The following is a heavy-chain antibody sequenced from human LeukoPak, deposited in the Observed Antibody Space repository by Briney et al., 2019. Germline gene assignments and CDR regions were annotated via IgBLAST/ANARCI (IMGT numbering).Heavy chain of an antibody. CDR3: ARGHPSDIVVVPAAAHNHAFDI. D-gene: IGHD2-2*01. CDR2: INHSGST. J-gene: IGHJ3*02. CDR1: GGSFSGYY. Sequence: PSETLSLTCAVYGGSFSGYYWSWIRQPPGKGVEWIGEINHSGSTNYNPSLKSRVTISVDTSKNQFSLKLSSVTAADTAVYYCARGHPSDIVVVPAAAHNHAFDIWGQGTMVTVSS. V-gene: IGHV4-34*01.